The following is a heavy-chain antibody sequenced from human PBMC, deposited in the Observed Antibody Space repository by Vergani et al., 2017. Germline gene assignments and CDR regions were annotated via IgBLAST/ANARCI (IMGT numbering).Heavy chain of an antibody. Sequence: QLQLQESGPGLVKPSETLSLTCTVSGVSIGSNSYYWGWIRQPPGKGLEWIGTIYYTGTTYYNEAHKSRVTISVDTSKNQFSLNLTSVTAADTAVYYCARHGSSRWAYYFEHWGQGTLVTASS. CDR1: GVSIGSNSYY. CDR2: IYYTGTT. J-gene: IGHJ1*01. CDR3: ARHGSSRWAYYFEH. V-gene: IGHV4-39*01. D-gene: IGHD6-19*01.